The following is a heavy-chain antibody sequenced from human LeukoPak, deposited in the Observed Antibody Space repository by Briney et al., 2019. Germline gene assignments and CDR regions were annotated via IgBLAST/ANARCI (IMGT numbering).Heavy chain of an antibody. J-gene: IGHJ5*02. CDR2: IIPILGIA. CDR3: ARASTVPYNWFDP. CDR1: GGTFSSYT. Sequence: SVKVSCKASGGTFSSYTISWVRQAPGQGLEWMGRIIPILGIANYAQKFQGRVTITADKSTSTAYMELSSLRSEDTAVYYCARASTVPYNWFDPWGQGTLVTVPS. D-gene: IGHD4-11*01. V-gene: IGHV1-69*02.